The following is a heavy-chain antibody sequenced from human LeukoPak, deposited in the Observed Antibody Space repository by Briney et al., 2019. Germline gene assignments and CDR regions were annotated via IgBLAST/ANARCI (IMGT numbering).Heavy chain of an antibody. V-gene: IGHV1-2*02. Sequence: ASVKVSCKASGYTFTGYYMHWVRQAPGQGLEWMGWINPNSGGTKYAQKFQGRVTMTRDTSISTAYMELSRLTSDDTAVYYCATSGQLLEPPDYWGQGTLVTVSS. CDR2: INPNSGGT. D-gene: IGHD6-13*01. CDR1: GYTFTGYY. J-gene: IGHJ4*02. CDR3: ATSGQLLEPPDY.